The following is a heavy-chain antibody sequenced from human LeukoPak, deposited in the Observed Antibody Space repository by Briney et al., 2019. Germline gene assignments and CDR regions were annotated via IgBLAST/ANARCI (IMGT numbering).Heavy chain of an antibody. D-gene: IGHD4-23*01. V-gene: IGHV1-8*01. J-gene: IGHJ4*02. CDR3: ARGSLLYGSNSGVDY. CDR2: MNPNSGNT. CDR1: GYTFISYD. Sequence: ASVKVSCKASGYTFISYDINWVRQATGQGLEWMGWMNPNSGNTGYAQKFQGRVTMTRNTSISTAYLELSSLRSADAAVYYCARGSLLYGSNSGVDYWGQGTLVTVSS.